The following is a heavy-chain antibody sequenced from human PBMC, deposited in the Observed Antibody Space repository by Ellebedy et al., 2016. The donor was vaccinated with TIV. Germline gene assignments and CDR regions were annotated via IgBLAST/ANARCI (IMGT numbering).Heavy chain of an antibody. D-gene: IGHD3-3*01. CDR2: IKQDGSEI. J-gene: IGHJ4*02. CDR1: GFTFSSYW. V-gene: IGHV3-7*01. CDR3: ARGPSLKLRFLEWSYFDY. Sequence: GESLKISXAASGFTFSSYWMSWVRQAPGKGLEWLANIKQDGSEIYYVDSVKGRFTVSRDNAKNSLNLQMNSLRAEDTAVYYCARGPSLKLRFLEWSYFDYWGQGTLVTVSS.